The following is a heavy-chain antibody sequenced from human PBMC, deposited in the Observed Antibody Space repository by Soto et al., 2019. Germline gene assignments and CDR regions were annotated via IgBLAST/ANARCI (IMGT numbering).Heavy chain of an antibody. CDR3: ARDKGYSNKYFDY. CDR2: INPNSGGT. V-gene: IGHV1-2*04. D-gene: IGHD6-13*01. Sequence: ASVKVSCKASGYTFTGYYMHWVRQAPGQGLEWMGWINPNSGGTNYAQKFQGWVTMTRDTSISTAYMELSRLRSDDTAVYYCARDKGYSNKYFDYWGQGTLVTVSS. J-gene: IGHJ4*02. CDR1: GYTFTGYY.